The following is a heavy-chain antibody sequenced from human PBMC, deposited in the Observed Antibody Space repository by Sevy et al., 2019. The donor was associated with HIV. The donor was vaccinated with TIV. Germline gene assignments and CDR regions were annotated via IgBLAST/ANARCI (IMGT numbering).Heavy chain of an antibody. D-gene: IGHD7-27*01. CDR1: GDSFSSYF. Sequence: SETLSLTCTVSGDSFSSYFWAWIRQPAGKGLEWIGRINTSGSTNYNPSLKSRVTMSVDTSKSQFSLKVTLLTAADRAIYFCARSNWVTATNGFSKSYYFDYWGQGSLVTVSS. V-gene: IGHV4-4*07. CDR2: INTSGST. J-gene: IGHJ4*02. CDR3: ARSNWVTATNGFSKSYYFDY.